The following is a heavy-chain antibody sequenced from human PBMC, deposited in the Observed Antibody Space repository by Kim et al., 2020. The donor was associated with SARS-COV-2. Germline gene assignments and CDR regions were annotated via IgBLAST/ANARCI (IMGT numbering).Heavy chain of an antibody. D-gene: IGHD3-10*01. V-gene: IGHV4-34*01. J-gene: IGHJ6*02. CDR3: ARGLLSYSYYYGMDV. Sequence: PSLKNRGTISVDTSKNQFSLTLSSVTAADTAVYYCARGLLSYSYYYGMDVWGQGTTVTVSS.